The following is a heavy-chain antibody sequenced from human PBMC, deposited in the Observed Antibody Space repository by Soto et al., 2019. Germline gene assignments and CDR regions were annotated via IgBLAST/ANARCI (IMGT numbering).Heavy chain of an antibody. D-gene: IGHD5-12*01. V-gene: IGHV3-21*01. CDR3: ARDFSGYEPTADAFDI. CDR2: ISSSSSYI. J-gene: IGHJ3*02. Sequence: GGSLRLSCAASGFTFSSYSMNWVRQAPGKGLEWVSSISSSSSYIYYADSVKGRFTISRDNAKNSLYLQMNSLRAEDTAVYYCARDFSGYEPTADAFDIWGQGTMVTVSS. CDR1: GFTFSSYS.